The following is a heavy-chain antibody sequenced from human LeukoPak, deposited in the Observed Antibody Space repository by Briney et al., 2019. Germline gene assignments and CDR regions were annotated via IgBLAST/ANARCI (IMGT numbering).Heavy chain of an antibody. V-gene: IGHV3-11*06. CDR3: ARDFGGSTRD. D-gene: IGHD4-23*01. CDR2: ISSSSSYT. Sequence: KPGGSLRLSCAASGFPFSDYYMSLIGQAPGEGLEWVSYISSSSSYTNHADSVKGRSTISRDHAKNSLYLQMNSLRAEDTAVYYRARDFGGSTRDWGQGTLVSV. J-gene: IGHJ4*02. CDR1: GFPFSDYY.